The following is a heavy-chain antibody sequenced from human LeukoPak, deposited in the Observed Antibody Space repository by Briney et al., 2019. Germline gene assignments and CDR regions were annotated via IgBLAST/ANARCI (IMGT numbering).Heavy chain of an antibody. CDR2: TYYRSKWYN. J-gene: IGHJ4*02. Sequence: SQTLSLTCAISGGNVSSNSATWNWIRQSPSRGLEWLGRTYYRSKWYNDYAVSVKSRITIIPDTSKNQFSLQLNSVTPDDTALYYCTGDRGVGAAVFFDYWGLGTLVTVSS. CDR1: GGNVSSNSAT. CDR3: TGDRGVGAAVFFDY. V-gene: IGHV6-1*01. D-gene: IGHD6-13*01.